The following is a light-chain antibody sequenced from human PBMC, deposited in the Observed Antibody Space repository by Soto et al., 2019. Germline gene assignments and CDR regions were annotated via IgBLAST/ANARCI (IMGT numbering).Light chain of an antibody. CDR2: EVG. CDR3: SSYTTSSTVV. J-gene: IGLJ2*01. Sequence: QSALTQPASVSGSPGQSITISCTGTSSDVGAYGYVSWYQQHPGKAPKLMIYEVGYRPSGVSNRFSGSKSGNAASLTISGLQAEDEADYYCSSYTTSSTVVFGGGTKLTVL. V-gene: IGLV2-14*01. CDR1: SSDVGAYGY.